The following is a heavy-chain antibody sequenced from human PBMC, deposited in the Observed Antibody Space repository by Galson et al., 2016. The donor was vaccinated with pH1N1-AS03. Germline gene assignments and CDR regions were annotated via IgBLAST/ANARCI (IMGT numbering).Heavy chain of an antibody. J-gene: IGHJ4*02. CDR1: GFTFADHA. CDR2: ITSSGGSGSTT. D-gene: IGHD3-9*01. V-gene: IGHV3-11*01. Sequence: SLRLSCATSGFTFADHAMSWFRQAPGKGLEWISCITSSGGSGSTTYYADSVKGRFTISRDNAKNSLYLQMNSLRADDTAVYFCARGWYDIWTGYLVDPFDYWGQGALVTVSS. CDR3: ARGWYDIWTGYLVDPFDY.